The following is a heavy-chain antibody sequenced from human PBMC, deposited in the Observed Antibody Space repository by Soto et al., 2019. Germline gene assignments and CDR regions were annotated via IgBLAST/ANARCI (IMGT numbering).Heavy chain of an antibody. CDR2: ISYDGRET. CDR1: VFTXSAYA. Sequence: GSLRRSXAASVFTXSAYASHWVRQXPGKGLEWLSVISYDGRETHYADSVEGRSIISRDSSKKTAYLQMNSLRGDDTAVYFCATDPVAVTGSFIDSWGQGTLVTVSS. CDR3: ATDPVAVTGSFIDS. J-gene: IGHJ4*02. D-gene: IGHD2-21*02. V-gene: IGHV3-30-3*01.